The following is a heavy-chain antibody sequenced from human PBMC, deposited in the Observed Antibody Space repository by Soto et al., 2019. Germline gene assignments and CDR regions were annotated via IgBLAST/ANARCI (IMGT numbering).Heavy chain of an antibody. V-gene: IGHV3-23*01. Sequence: PRLSCAASGFTFSSYAMSWVRQAPGKGLEWVSATSGSGGSTYYADSVKGRFTISRDNSKNTLYLQMNSLRAEDTAVYYCAKGYNLFDYWGQGTLVTVSS. CDR2: TSGSGGST. CDR1: GFTFSSYA. CDR3: AKGYNLFDY. D-gene: IGHD1-1*01. J-gene: IGHJ4*02.